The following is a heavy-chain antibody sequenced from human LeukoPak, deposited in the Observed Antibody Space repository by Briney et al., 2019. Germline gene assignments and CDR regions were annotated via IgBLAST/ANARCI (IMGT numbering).Heavy chain of an antibody. CDR2: IYYSGST. CDR3: ARGGYDFWSGYPYYYYMDV. D-gene: IGHD3-3*01. Sequence: PSETLSLTCTVSGGSISSYYWSWIRQPAGKGLEWIGYIYYSGSTYYNPSLKSRVTISVDTSKNQFSLKLSSVTAADTAVYYCARGGYDFWSGYPYYYYMDVWGKGTTVTVSS. CDR1: GGSISSYY. J-gene: IGHJ6*03. V-gene: IGHV4-59*06.